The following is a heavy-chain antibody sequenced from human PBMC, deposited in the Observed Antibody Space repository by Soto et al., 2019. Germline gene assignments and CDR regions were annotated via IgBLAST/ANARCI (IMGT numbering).Heavy chain of an antibody. J-gene: IGHJ6*02. CDR2: IWYDGSNK. V-gene: IGHV3-33*01. CDR1: GFTFSSYG. CDR3: ARGGDYYYGMDV. Sequence: QVQLVESGGGVVQPGRSLRLSCAASGFTFSSYGMHWVRQAPGKGLEWVAVIWYDGSNKYYADSVKGRFTISRDKSKNTLYLQMNSLRAEDTAVYYCARGGDYYYGMDVWGQGTTVTVSS.